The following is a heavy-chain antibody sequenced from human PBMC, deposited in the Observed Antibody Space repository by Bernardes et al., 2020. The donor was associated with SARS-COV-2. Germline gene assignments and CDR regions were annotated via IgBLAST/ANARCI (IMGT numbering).Heavy chain of an antibody. D-gene: IGHD2-2*01. V-gene: IGHV4-4*02. J-gene: IGHJ6*02. Sequence: SETLSLTCAVSGGSIRSSNWWSWVRQPPGKGLEWIGEIYHSGSTNYNPSLKSRVTISVDKSKNQFSLKLSSVTAADTAVYYCARDGDIVVVPAAPYGMDVWGQGTTVTVSS. CDR1: GGSIRSSNW. CDR2: IYHSGST. CDR3: ARDGDIVVVPAAPYGMDV.